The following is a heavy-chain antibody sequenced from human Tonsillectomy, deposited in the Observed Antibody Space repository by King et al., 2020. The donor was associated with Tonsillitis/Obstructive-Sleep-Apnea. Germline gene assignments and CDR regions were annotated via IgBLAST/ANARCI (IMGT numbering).Heavy chain of an antibody. CDR3: ALPLGYYDFWSAYGYFYPMDV. D-gene: IGHD3-3*01. Sequence: VQLVESGGGLVKPGGSLRLSCAASGFTFSTYSMNWVRQTPGKGLEWVSSISSRSTYIYYADSVKGRFTISRDNAKNSLYLQMNRLRAEDTAVYYCALPLGYYDFWSAYGYFYPMDVWGKGTTVTVSS. J-gene: IGHJ6*03. V-gene: IGHV3-21*01. CDR2: ISSRSTYI. CDR1: GFTFSTYS.